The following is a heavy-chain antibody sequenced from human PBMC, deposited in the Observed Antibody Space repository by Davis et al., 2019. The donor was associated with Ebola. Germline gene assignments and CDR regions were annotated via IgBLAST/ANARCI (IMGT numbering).Heavy chain of an antibody. CDR2: IYSSGST. J-gene: IGHJ4*02. D-gene: IGHD5-12*01. Sequence: PSETLSLTCTVSGDYISSYFVNWIRQTAERGLEWIGRIYSSGSTNYNPSLKSRVTISVDTSKSQFSLELSSVTAADTAVYYCATGKRTDSGYDRLFDYWGQGTLVTVSS. CDR3: ATGKRTDSGYDRLFDY. CDR1: GDYISSYF. V-gene: IGHV4-4*07.